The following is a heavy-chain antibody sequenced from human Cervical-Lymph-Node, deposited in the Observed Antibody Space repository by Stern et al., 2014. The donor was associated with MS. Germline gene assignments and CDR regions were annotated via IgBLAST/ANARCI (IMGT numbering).Heavy chain of an antibody. V-gene: IGHV3-30*09. Sequence: VQLVESGGGVVQPGRSLRLSCAASGFTFSTYPIHLVRQAPGKGLEWVALISYDGSKKYYADSVEGRFAIARDNSKNTLYLQMNSLRADDTAVYYCARGRVRGDSSGWYYWGQGTLVTVSS. J-gene: IGHJ4*02. CDR1: GFTFSTYP. CDR3: ARGRVRGDSSGWYY. D-gene: IGHD6-19*01. CDR2: ISYDGSKK.